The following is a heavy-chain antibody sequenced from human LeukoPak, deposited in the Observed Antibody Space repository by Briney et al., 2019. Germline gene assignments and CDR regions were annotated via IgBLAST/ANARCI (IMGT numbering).Heavy chain of an antibody. Sequence: PGGSLRLSCAASGFSVSSNYMSWVRQAPGKGLEWVSVMYSGGSTYYADSVQGRFAISRDSSKNTLYLQMNSLRAEDTAVYYCARKYYYDSSGSDAFDIWGQGTMDPVSS. V-gene: IGHV3-53*01. CDR2: MYSGGST. CDR3: ARKYYYDSSGSDAFDI. D-gene: IGHD3-22*01. J-gene: IGHJ3*02. CDR1: GFSVSSNY.